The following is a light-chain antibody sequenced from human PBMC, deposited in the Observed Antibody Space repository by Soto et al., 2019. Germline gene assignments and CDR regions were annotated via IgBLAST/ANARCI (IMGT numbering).Light chain of an antibody. CDR3: QQSYGTPLT. J-gene: IGKJ3*01. Sequence: DIQMTQSPSSLSASVGDRVTITCRASQSISSYLNWYQQKPGKAPKLLIYAASSLQSGVPSRFSGSGSGTDFTLTITSLHPEDFAIYYCQQSYGTPLTFGPGTNVDIK. V-gene: IGKV1-39*01. CDR1: QSISSY. CDR2: AAS.